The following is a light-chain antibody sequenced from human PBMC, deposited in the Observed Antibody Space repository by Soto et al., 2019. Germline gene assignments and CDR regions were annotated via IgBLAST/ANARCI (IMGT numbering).Light chain of an antibody. CDR2: DTS. V-gene: IGKV1-33*01. J-gene: IGKJ4*01. Sequence: DVQMTQSPSSLSASVGDRVTITCQACHDIGTYLNWYQHKPGKAPKLLIFDTSHLATGVPARFSGSGSDTYFTFTITNLQAEDFAAYYCQQFDSVPLTFGGGTHVEI. CDR1: HDIGTY. CDR3: QQFDSVPLT.